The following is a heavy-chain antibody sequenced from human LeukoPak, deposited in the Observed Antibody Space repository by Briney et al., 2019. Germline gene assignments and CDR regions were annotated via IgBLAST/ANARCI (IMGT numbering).Heavy chain of an antibody. D-gene: IGHD3-10*01. CDR3: ARRAGYGSGSYYNEGFHY. Sequence: SETLSLTCTVSGGSISSSSYYWGWIRQPPGKGLEWIGSIYYSGSTYYNPSLKSRVTISVDTSKNQFSLKLSSATAADTAVYYCARRAGYGSGSYYNEGFHYWGQGTLVTVSS. V-gene: IGHV4-39*01. CDR1: GGSISSSSYY. CDR2: IYYSGST. J-gene: IGHJ4*02.